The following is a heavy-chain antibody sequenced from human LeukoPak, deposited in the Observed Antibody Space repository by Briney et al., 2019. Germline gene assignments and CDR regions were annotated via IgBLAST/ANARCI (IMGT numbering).Heavy chain of an antibody. Sequence: AGGSLRLSCAASGFTFSSYEMNCVRQAPGKGLEWVSYISSSGSTIYYADSVKGRFTISRDNAKNSLYLQTNSLRAEDTAVYYCARDAYYYDSSGTGGYFDYWGQGTLVTVSS. J-gene: IGHJ4*02. V-gene: IGHV3-48*03. D-gene: IGHD3-22*01. CDR3: ARDAYYYDSSGTGGYFDY. CDR1: GFTFSSYE. CDR2: ISSSGSTI.